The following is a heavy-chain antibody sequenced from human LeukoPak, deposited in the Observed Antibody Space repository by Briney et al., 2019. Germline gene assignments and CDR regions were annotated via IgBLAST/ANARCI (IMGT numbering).Heavy chain of an antibody. Sequence: PGGSLRLSCSASGFTFSSYAMHWVRQAPGKGLEYVSAISSNGGSTYYADSVKGRFTISRDNSKNTLYLQMSSLRAEDTAVYYCAKDILGGIAVAGWIPKRARYDYYYGMDVWGQGTTVTVSS. V-gene: IGHV3-64D*06. D-gene: IGHD6-19*01. CDR2: ISSNGGST. CDR1: GFTFSSYA. CDR3: AKDILGGIAVAGWIPKRARYDYYYGMDV. J-gene: IGHJ6*02.